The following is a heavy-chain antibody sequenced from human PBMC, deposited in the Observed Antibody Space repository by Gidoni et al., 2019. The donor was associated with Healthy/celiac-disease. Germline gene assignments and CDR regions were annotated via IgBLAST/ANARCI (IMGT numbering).Heavy chain of an antibody. Sequence: QVQLVESGGGVVQPGRSLRLSCAASGFTFSSYAMHWVRQAPGKGLEWVAVISYDGSNKYYADSVKGRFTISRDNSKNTLYLQMNSLRAEDTAVYYCARDPEIFGVVTPDYWGQGTLVTVSS. V-gene: IGHV3-30-3*01. CDR2: ISYDGSNK. CDR1: GFTFSSYA. J-gene: IGHJ4*02. D-gene: IGHD3-3*01. CDR3: ARDPEIFGVVTPDY.